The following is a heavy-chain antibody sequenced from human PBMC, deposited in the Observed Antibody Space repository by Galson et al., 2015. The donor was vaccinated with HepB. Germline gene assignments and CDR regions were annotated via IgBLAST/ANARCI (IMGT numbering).Heavy chain of an antibody. CDR2: IKEERSEK. Sequence: SLRLSCAASGLTLNAYSMSWVRQAPGKGLEWVANIKEERSEKHYADSVKGRYSISRDNAENSLYLQMNSLRVEDTAVYYCAKVRPWVTVIRGDRLRGYFFDYWGQGVLVTVSS. CDR1: GLTLNAYS. CDR3: AKVRPWVTVIRGDRLRGYFFDY. V-gene: IGHV3-7*01. D-gene: IGHD3-10*01. J-gene: IGHJ4*02.